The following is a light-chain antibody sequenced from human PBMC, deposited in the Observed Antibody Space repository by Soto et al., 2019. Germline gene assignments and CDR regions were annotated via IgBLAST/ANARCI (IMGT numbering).Light chain of an antibody. CDR2: GAS. V-gene: IGKV3D-15*01. Sequence: EIVMTQSPATLSVSPGERATLSCRASQSVSSSLAWYQQKPGQAPRLLIYGASSRATGIPDGFSGSGSGPDFTLTISSLQPEDFATYYCQQSYSTPQTFGQGTKVDIK. CDR1: QSVSSS. CDR3: QQSYSTPQT. J-gene: IGKJ1*01.